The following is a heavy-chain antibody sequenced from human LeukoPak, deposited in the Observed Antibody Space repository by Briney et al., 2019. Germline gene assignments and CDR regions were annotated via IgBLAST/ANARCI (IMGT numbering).Heavy chain of an antibody. CDR1: GFTFSSYS. Sequence: GGSVRLSCAASGFTFSSYSMNWVRQAPGKGLEWVSYISSGSSTIYYADSVKGRFTISRDNSKNTLYLQMNSLRAEDTAVYYCAKTSAAAGPGYYYYGMDVWGQGTTVTVSS. J-gene: IGHJ6*02. CDR2: ISSGSSTI. CDR3: AKTSAAAGPGYYYYGMDV. V-gene: IGHV3-48*01. D-gene: IGHD6-13*01.